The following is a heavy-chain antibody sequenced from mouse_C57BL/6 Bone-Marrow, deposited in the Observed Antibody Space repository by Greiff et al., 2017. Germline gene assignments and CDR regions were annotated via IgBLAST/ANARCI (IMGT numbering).Heavy chain of an antibody. V-gene: IGHV1-7*01. CDR3: ARTYTGYYAMAY. D-gene: IGHD5-1*01. CDR2: INPSSGYT. CDR1: GYTFTSYW. Sequence: QVQLQQSGAELVKPGASVKLSCKASGYTFTSYWMHWVKQRPGQGLEWIGYINPSSGYTKYNQKFKDKATLTADKSSSTAYMQLSSLTSEDSAVYYCARTYTGYYAMAYWGQGTSVTVSA. J-gene: IGHJ4*01.